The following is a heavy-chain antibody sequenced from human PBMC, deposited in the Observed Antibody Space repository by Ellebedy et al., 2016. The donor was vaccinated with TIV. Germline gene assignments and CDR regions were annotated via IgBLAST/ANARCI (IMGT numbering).Heavy chain of an antibody. CDR1: GGSINSGDYY. J-gene: IGHJ3*02. V-gene: IGHV4-30-4*02. CDR2: IYYSGSA. D-gene: IGHD3-22*01. Sequence: MPSETLSLTCTVPGGSINSGDYYWSWIRQPTGKGLEWVGYIYYSGSAYYNSSLKGRVKISVDRSKTQFSLNLSSVTAADTAVYYCATSYDSSGYYDDDAFDIWGQGTMVTVSS. CDR3: ATSYDSSGYYDDDAFDI.